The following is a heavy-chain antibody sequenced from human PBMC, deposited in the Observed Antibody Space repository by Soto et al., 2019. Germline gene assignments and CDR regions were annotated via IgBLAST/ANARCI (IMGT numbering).Heavy chain of an antibody. J-gene: IGHJ6*02. Sequence: GESLKISCKGSGYSFTSYWIGWVRQMPGKGLEWMGIIYPGDSDTRYSPSFQGQVTISADKSISTAYLQWSSLKASDTAMYYCARPDRSSRLPAYYYGMDVWGQGTTVTVSS. CDR2: IYPGDSDT. CDR3: ARPDRSSRLPAYYYGMDV. D-gene: IGHD3-16*01. CDR1: GYSFTSYW. V-gene: IGHV5-51*01.